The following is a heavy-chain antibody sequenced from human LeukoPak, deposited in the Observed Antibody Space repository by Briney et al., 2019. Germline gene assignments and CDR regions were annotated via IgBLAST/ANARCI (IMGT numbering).Heavy chain of an antibody. CDR1: GFTFSSYG. Sequence: GGSLRLSCAASGFTFSSYGMHWVRQAPGKGLEWVAVISYDGSNKYYADSVKGRFTISRDNSKNTLYLQMNSLRAEDTAVYYCAKRNWNDAGSWFDPWGQGTLVTVSS. CDR3: AKRNWNDAGSWFDP. CDR2: ISYDGSNK. J-gene: IGHJ5*02. D-gene: IGHD1-1*01. V-gene: IGHV3-30*18.